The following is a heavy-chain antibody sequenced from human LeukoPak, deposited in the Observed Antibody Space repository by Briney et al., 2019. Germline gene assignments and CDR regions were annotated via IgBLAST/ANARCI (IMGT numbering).Heavy chain of an antibody. D-gene: IGHD4-11*01. CDR1: GGSISSGSYY. CDR3: AKESSNYVSVNWFDP. CDR2: IYTSGST. Sequence: SETLSLTCTVSGGSISSGSYYWSWIRQPAGKGLEWIGRIYTSGSTNYNPSLKSRVTISVDTSKNQFSLKLSSVTAADTAVYYCAKESSNYVSVNWFDPWGQGTLVTVSS. V-gene: IGHV4-61*02. J-gene: IGHJ5*02.